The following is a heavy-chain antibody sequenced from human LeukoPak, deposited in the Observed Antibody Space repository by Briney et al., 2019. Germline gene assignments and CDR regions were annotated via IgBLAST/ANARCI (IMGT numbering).Heavy chain of an antibody. D-gene: IGHD6-13*01. CDR2: INWNGGST. J-gene: IGHJ3*02. CDR1: GFTFDDYG. Sequence: GGSLRLSCAASGFTFDDYGMSWVRQAPGKGLEWASGINWNGGSTGYAESVKGRFTISRDNAKNSLYLQMNSLRAEDTALYYCASSSWYGDAFDIWGQGTMVTVSS. V-gene: IGHV3-20*04. CDR3: ASSSWYGDAFDI.